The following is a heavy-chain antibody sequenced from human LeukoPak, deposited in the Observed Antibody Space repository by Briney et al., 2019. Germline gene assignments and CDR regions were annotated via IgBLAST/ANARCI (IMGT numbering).Heavy chain of an antibody. J-gene: IGHJ3*02. V-gene: IGHV4-34*01. CDR2: INHSGST. CDR3: ASQYYDFWSGYPHDAFDI. D-gene: IGHD3-3*01. Sequence: SETLSLTCAVYGASFSGYYWSWIRQPPGKGLEWIGEINHSGSTNYNPSLKSRVTISVDTSKNQFSLKLSSVTAADTAVYYCASQYYDFWSGYPHDAFDIWGQGTMVTVSS. CDR1: GASFSGYY.